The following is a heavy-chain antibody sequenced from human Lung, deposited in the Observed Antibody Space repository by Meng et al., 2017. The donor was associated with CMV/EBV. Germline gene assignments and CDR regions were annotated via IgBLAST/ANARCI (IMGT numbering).Heavy chain of an antibody. J-gene: IGHJ4*02. CDR3: AKDQLLFGGPNAYFDD. CDR2: IRHDASNK. CDR1: GFAFDTYG. D-gene: IGHD3-16*01. Sequence: GGSLRLXCAASGFAFDTYGMHWVRQAPGKRLEWVAFIRHDASNKFYGDSVRGRFTISRDNSKNTLYLQMNSLRAEETAMYYCAKDQLLFGGPNAYFDDWGQGTXVTVSS. V-gene: IGHV3-30*02.